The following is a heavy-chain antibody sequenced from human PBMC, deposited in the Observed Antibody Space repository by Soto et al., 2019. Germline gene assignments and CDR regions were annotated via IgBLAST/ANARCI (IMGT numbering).Heavy chain of an antibody. D-gene: IGHD3-16*01. CDR3: AKGYDYVSFDM. V-gene: IGHV3-23*01. CDR1: GFNFSSHG. J-gene: IGHJ3*02. Sequence: EVQLLESGGGLVQPGGSLRLSCASSGFNFSSHGMSWVRQAPGKGLEWVSHIGGNGVSIYYADSVRGRFTISRDNSKNTLYLQMNSLRAEDTAVYDCAKGYDYVSFDMWGQGTKVTVS. CDR2: IGGNGVSI.